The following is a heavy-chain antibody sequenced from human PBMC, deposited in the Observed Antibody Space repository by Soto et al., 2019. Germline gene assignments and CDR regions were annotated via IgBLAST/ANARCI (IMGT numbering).Heavy chain of an antibody. CDR1: VFTFISYG. V-gene: IGHV3-33*01. D-gene: IGHD6-6*01. CDR3: ARGSSSSPNGPIDPSSDY. J-gene: IGHJ4*02. CDR2: IWYDGSNK. Sequence: GWSLRLSCASSVFTFISYGMHWVRQAPGKGLEWVAVIWYDGSNKYYADSVKGRFTISRDNSKNTLYLQMNSLRAEDTAVYYCARGSSSSPNGPIDPSSDYWGQGTLVTVSS.